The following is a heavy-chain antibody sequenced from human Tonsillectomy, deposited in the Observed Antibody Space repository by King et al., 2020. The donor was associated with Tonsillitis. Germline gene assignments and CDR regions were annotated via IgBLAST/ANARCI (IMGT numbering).Heavy chain of an antibody. J-gene: IGHJ4*01. V-gene: IGHV3-7*03. CDR2: IKQDGREK. Sequence: QLVQSGGGLVQPGGSLRLSCAAXGFTFSNYWMSWVRQAPGKXLEWVANIKQDGREKYYADSVXGRXTIXXDNGKNALYLQMNGLRAEDTAVYYCARGIXPVIXDWGXXTLVTVPS. CDR1: GFTFSNYW. CDR3: ARGIXPVIXD. D-gene: IGHD2-15*01.